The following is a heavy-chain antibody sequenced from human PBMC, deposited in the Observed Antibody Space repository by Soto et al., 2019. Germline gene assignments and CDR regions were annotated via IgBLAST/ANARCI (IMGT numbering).Heavy chain of an antibody. J-gene: IGHJ4*02. CDR2: INAGSGNT. CDR3: ARSLGGYSGYDAFDY. CDR1: GYTFTSYA. Sequence: RASVKVSCKASGYTFTSYAMHWVRQAPGQRLEWLGWINAGSGNTKFSQKFQGRVTITMDTSASTVYMELSSLRSEDTAVYYCARSLGGYSGYDAFDYWGQGALVTVSS. D-gene: IGHD5-12*01. V-gene: IGHV1-3*01.